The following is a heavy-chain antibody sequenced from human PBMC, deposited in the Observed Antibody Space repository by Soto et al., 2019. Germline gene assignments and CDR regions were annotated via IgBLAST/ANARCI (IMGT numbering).Heavy chain of an antibody. V-gene: IGHV2-5*02. Sequence: QITLKESGPTLVKPTQTLTLTCTFSGFSLSTSGVGVGWIRQPPGKALEWLALIYWDDDKRYSPSLKSRLTITKDTSKNQVVLTMTNMDPVDTATYYCAHRPPSTDIASWFDPWGQGTLVTVSS. D-gene: IGHD2-15*01. CDR1: GFSLSTSGVG. CDR3: AHRPPSTDIASWFDP. J-gene: IGHJ5*02. CDR2: IYWDDDK.